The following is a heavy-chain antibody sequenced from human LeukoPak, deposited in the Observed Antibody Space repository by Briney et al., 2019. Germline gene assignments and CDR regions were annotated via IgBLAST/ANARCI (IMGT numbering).Heavy chain of an antibody. V-gene: IGHV1-2*02. Sequence: ASVKVSCKASGYTFSNYYMHWVRQAPGQGLEWMGWINPNSGGTNYAQKFQGRVTMTRDTSISTAYMELSRLRSDDTAVYYCARHALERLRLERGPLDYWGQGTLVTVSS. D-gene: IGHD5-12*01. J-gene: IGHJ4*02. CDR1: GYTFSNYY. CDR3: ARHALERLRLERGPLDY. CDR2: INPNSGGT.